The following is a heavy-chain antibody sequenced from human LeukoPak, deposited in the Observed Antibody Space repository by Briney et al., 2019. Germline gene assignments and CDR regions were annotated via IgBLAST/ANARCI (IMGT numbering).Heavy chain of an antibody. CDR3: TTDRLQLFAY. CDR1: GFTVSGNY. CDR2: IYNFETT. D-gene: IGHD5-18*01. J-gene: IGHJ4*02. Sequence: GGSLRLSCAASGFTVSGNYMNWVRQAPEKGLEWVSLIYNFETTSFGASVKGRFTISRNDSKNTLYLQMNSLKTEDTAVYYCTTDRLQLFAYWGQGTLVTVSS. V-gene: IGHV3-53*01.